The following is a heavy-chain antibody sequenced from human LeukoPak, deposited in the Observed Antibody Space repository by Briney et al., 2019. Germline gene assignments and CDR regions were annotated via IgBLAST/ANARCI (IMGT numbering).Heavy chain of an antibody. D-gene: IGHD6-6*01. CDR2: ISGSSSYI. CDR3: ARGERQLVRGNWFDP. V-gene: IGHV3-21*01. Sequence: GGSLRLSCAASGFTFSSYWMSWVRQAPGKGLEWVSSISGSSSYIYYADSVKGRFTISRDNAKNSLYLQMNSLRAEDTAVYYCARGERQLVRGNWFDPWGQGTLVTVSS. J-gene: IGHJ5*02. CDR1: GFTFSSYW.